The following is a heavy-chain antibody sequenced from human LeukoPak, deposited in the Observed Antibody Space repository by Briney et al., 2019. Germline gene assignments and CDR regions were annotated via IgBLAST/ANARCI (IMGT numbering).Heavy chain of an antibody. CDR2: ISSSSSTI. CDR3: ARDPYHGGLSEGF. CDR1: GFTFSSYA. V-gene: IGHV3-48*04. Sequence: PGGSLRLSCAASGFTFSSYAMSWVRQAPGKGLEWVSYISSSSSTIYYADSVKGRFTISRDNAKNSLYLQMNSLRAEDTAVYYCARDPYHGGLSEGFWGQGTLVIVSS. J-gene: IGHJ4*02. D-gene: IGHD4-23*01.